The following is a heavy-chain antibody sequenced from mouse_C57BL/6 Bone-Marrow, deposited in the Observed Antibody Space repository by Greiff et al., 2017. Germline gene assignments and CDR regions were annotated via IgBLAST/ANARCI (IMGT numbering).Heavy chain of an antibody. CDR2: IDPEDGDT. D-gene: IGHD2-4*01. J-gene: IGHJ3*01. CDR3: ARHYDYDPGFAY. Sequence: EVQLQQSGAELVKPGASVKLSCTASGFNIKDYYMHWVKQRPEQGLEWIGRIDPEDGDTKYAPKFQGKATITADTSSNTAYLQLSSLTSEDTAVYYCARHYDYDPGFAYWGQGTLVTVSA. V-gene: IGHV14-2*01. CDR1: GFNIKDYY.